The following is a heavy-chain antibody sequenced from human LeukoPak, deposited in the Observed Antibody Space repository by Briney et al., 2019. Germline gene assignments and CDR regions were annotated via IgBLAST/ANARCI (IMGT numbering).Heavy chain of an antibody. CDR1: GFTFSSYA. J-gene: IGHJ4*02. CDR3: AKDPDLYYYGSGISGSFDY. CDR2: ISGSGGST. V-gene: IGHV3-23*01. D-gene: IGHD3-10*01. Sequence: GGSLRLSCAASGFTFSSYAMSWVRQPPGKGLEWVSAISGSGGSTYYADSVKGRFTISRDNSKNTLYLQMNSLRAEDTAVYYCAKDPDLYYYGSGISGSFDYWGQGTLVTVSS.